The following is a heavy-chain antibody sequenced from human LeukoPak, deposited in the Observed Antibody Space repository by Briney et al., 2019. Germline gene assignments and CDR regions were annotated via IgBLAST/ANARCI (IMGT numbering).Heavy chain of an antibody. V-gene: IGHV3-30*18. Sequence: GRSLRLSCAASGFTFSSYGMHWVRQAPGKGLEWVAVISYDGSNKYYADSVKGRFTISRDNSKNTLYLQMNSLRAEDTAVYYCAKDHYGSGSDYFDYWGQGTLVTVSS. CDR3: AKDHYGSGSDYFDY. CDR1: GFTFSSYG. CDR2: ISYDGSNK. D-gene: IGHD3-10*01. J-gene: IGHJ4*02.